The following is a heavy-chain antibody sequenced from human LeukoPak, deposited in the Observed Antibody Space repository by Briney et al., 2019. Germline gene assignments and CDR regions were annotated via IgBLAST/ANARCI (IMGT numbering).Heavy chain of an antibody. CDR2: MNPNSGNT. V-gene: IGHV1-8*01. J-gene: IGHJ6*02. CDR1: GYTFTSYD. Sequence: ASVKVSCKASGYTFTSYDINWVRQATGQGLEWMGWMNPNSGNTGYAQKFQGRVTMTRNTSISTAYMELSRLRSDDTAVYYCARGDTSMLPGYYGMDVWGQGTTVTVSS. CDR3: ARGDTSMLPGYYGMDV. D-gene: IGHD5-18*01.